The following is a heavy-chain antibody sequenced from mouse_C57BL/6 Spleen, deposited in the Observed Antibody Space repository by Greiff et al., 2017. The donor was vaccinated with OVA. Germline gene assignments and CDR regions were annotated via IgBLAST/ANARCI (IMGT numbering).Heavy chain of an antibody. D-gene: IGHD3-2*02. V-gene: IGHV10-3*01. J-gene: IGHJ2*01. CDR2: LRSKSSNYPT. Sequence: EVQRVESGGGLVQPKGSLKLSCAASGFTFNTYAMPWVRQAPGKGLEWVARLRSKSSNYPTYYADSVKDRFTISRDDSQSGLYLQRNNLKAEDRAMYYCVRDQDDYFDCWGQGATLTVAS. CDR1: GFTFNTYA. CDR3: VRDQDDYFDC.